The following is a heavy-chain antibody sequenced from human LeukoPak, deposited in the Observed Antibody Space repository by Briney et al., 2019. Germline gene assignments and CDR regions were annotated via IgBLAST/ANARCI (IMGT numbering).Heavy chain of an antibody. CDR3: AKSYSSSTWLYGMDV. CDR1: GFTFSTHG. V-gene: IGHV3-30*18. CDR2: ISYDGSNK. Sequence: AGGSLRLSCAASGFTFSTHGMHWVRQAPGKGLKWVAIISYDGSNKYYADSVKGRFTISRDNSKNTLYLQMNSLRAEDTAVYYCAKSYSSSTWLYGMDVWGQGTTVTVS. J-gene: IGHJ6*02. D-gene: IGHD6-6*01.